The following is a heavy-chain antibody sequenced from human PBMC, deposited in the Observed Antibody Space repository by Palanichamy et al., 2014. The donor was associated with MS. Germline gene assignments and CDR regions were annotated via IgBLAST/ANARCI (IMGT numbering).Heavy chain of an antibody. CDR3: ARDPTTGVDF. D-gene: IGHD4-17*01. CDR2: IAANWNT. Sequence: QVQLQESGPGLVKPSETLSLTCTVSGGSITTYYWSWIRRPAGKGLEWIGRIAANWNTNYNPSLKSRVTMSVDTSRNQFSLNLSSVTAADTAVYYCARDPTTGVDFWGQGTLVTVSS. CDR1: GGSITTYY. V-gene: IGHV4-4*07. J-gene: IGHJ4*02.